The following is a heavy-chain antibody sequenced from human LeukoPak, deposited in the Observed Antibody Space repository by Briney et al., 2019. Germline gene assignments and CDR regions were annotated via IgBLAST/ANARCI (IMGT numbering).Heavy chain of an antibody. CDR2: IYYSGST. V-gene: IGHV4-30-4*01. J-gene: IGHJ5*02. D-gene: IGHD3-9*01. CDR3: ASTYYDILTGYPKYNWFDP. Sequence: PSETLSLTCTVSGGSISSGDYYWSWIRQPPGKGLEWIGYIYYSGSTYCNPSLKSRVTISVDTSKNQFSLKLSSVTAADTAVYYCASTYYDILTGYPKYNWFDPWGQGTLVTVSS. CDR1: GGSISSGDYY.